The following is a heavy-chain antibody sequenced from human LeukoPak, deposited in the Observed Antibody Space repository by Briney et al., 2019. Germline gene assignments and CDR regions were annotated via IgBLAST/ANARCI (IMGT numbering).Heavy chain of an antibody. Sequence: PSETLSLTCTVSGGSISSYYWSWIRQLPGKGLEWIGYIYYSGSTNYNPSLKSRVTISVDTSKNQFSLKLSSVTAADTAVYYCASWGIRGAFDIWGQGTMVTVSS. J-gene: IGHJ3*02. CDR2: IYYSGST. CDR1: GGSISSYY. CDR3: ASWGIRGAFDI. V-gene: IGHV4-59*08. D-gene: IGHD3-16*01.